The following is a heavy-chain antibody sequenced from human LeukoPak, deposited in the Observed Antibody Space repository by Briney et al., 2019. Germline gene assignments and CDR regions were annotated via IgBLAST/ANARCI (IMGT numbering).Heavy chain of an antibody. V-gene: IGHV1-2*06. CDR1: GYTFTSYD. J-gene: IGHJ4*02. CDR3: ARDRFDSSGYYV. CDR2: INPKSGGT. D-gene: IGHD3-22*01. Sequence: ASVKVSCKASGYTFTSYDINWVRQAPGQGLEWMGRINPKSGGTNYAQKFQGRVTMTRDTSISTAYMELSRLRSDDTAVYYCARDRFDSSGYYVWGQGTLVTVSS.